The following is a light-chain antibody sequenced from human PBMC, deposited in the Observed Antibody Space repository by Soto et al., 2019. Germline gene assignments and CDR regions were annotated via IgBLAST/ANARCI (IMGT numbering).Light chain of an antibody. CDR1: SSDVGGYNY. J-gene: IGLJ1*01. CDR2: DVS. Sequence: QSALTQPRSVSGSPGQSVTISCTGTSSDVGGYNYVSWYQQHPGKAPKLMIYDVSKRPSGVPDRFSGSKSGNTASLTISGLQAEDEADYYCCAYAGSYTPVSGNGTKLTVL. V-gene: IGLV2-11*02. CDR3: CAYAGSYTPV.